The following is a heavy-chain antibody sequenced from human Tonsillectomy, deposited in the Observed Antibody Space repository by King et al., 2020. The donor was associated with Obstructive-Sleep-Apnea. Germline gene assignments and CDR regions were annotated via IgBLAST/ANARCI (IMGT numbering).Heavy chain of an antibody. D-gene: IGHD4-23*01. CDR1: GGSFSGYY. Sequence: VQLQQLGAGLLKPSETLSLTCAVYGGSFSGYYWSWIRQPPGKGLEWIGEINHSGSTNSNPSLKSRVTISVNTSKNQFSLKLSSVTAADTAVYYCARGGYGGTGDFDYWGQGTLVTVSS. CDR3: ARGGYGGTGDFDY. V-gene: IGHV4-34*01. J-gene: IGHJ4*02. CDR2: INHSGST.